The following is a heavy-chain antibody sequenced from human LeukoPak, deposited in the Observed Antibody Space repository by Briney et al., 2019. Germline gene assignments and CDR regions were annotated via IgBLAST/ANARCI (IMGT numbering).Heavy chain of an antibody. CDR2: IYPGDSDT. J-gene: IGHJ4*02. CDR3: ARRSPEFDY. D-gene: IGHD1-14*01. CDR1: GYSFTSYW. Sequence: PGGSLRLSCKGSGYSFTSYWIGWVRQMPGKGLEWMGIIYPGDSDTRYSPSFQGQVTISADKSISTAYLQWNSLKASDTAMYYCARRSPEFDYWGQGTLVTVSS. V-gene: IGHV5-51*01.